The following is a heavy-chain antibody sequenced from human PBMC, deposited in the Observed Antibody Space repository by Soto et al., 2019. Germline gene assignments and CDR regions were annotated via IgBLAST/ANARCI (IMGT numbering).Heavy chain of an antibody. V-gene: IGHV1-69*06. J-gene: IGHJ4*02. D-gene: IGHD2-15*01. Sequence: QVQLVQSGTEGKKPGSSVKVSCKASGGSLSTNPISWVRQAPGQGLEWTGGTGSGTGPGNHAQKFQGRLTVTADKSTSTVYMALTTLSSEETAVYYCARRNSGGFFRFFDTWGQGTLVTVST. CDR1: GGSLSTNP. CDR2: TGSGTGPG. CDR3: ARRNSGGFFRFFDT.